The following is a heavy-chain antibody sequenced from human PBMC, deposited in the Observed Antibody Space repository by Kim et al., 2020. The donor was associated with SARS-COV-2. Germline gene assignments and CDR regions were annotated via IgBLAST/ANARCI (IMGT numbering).Heavy chain of an antibody. J-gene: IGHJ5*02. V-gene: IGHV3-30*07. Sequence: KGRFTISRDNSKNTLYLQMNSLRAEDTAVYYCARETLGYCSGGSCYGFDPWGQGTLVTVSS. D-gene: IGHD2-15*01. CDR3: ARETLGYCSGGSCYGFDP.